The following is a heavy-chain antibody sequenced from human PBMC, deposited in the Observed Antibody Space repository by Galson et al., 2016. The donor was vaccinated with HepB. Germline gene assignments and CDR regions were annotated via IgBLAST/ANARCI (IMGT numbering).Heavy chain of an antibody. CDR3: AIWSPGYSNRFFDQ. V-gene: IGHV4-61*02. D-gene: IGHD4-11*01. Sequence: TLSLTCTVSGGPIDSGSYYWSWIRRPAGKGLEWIGRIYPSGSTDYNPSLKSRVTISVDTSKNQFSLKLSSVTAADTAVYYCAIWSPGYSNRFFDQWGQGTLVAVSS. CDR2: IYPSGST. J-gene: IGHJ4*02. CDR1: GGPIDSGSYY.